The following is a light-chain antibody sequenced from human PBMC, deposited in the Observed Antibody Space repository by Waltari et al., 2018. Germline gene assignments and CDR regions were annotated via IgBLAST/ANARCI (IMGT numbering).Light chain of an antibody. Sequence: QSALTQPASVSGSPGQSITISCTGTNSDVGSYNFVSWFQQHRGKAPKLIIYDGSKRPSGISIRFSGSKSGNTASLTISGLQAGDETDYYCCSYAGSSTWVFGGGTKLTVL. CDR2: DGS. J-gene: IGLJ3*02. V-gene: IGLV2-23*01. CDR1: NSDVGSYNF. CDR3: CSYAGSSTWV.